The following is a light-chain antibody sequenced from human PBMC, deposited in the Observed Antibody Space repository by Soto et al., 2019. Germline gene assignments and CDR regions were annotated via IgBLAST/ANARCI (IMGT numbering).Light chain of an antibody. J-gene: IGKJ1*01. CDR1: QSVLYSSNNKNY. Sequence: DIVMTQSPDSLAVSLGERATINCKSSQSVLYSSNNKNYLAWYQQKPGQPPKLLIYWASTRESGVPDRFSGSGSGTDFTLTISSLQAEDVAVYFCQQYYSIPQTFGQGTEVEIK. V-gene: IGKV4-1*01. CDR2: WAS. CDR3: QQYYSIPQT.